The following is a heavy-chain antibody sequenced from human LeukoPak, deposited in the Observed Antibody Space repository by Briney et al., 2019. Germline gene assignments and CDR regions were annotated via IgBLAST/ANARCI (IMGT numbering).Heavy chain of an antibody. CDR3: ARMGGWEQSDYEGNPDY. J-gene: IGHJ4*02. D-gene: IGHD4-17*01. CDR2: ISTYRGHT. CDR1: GYTFTNHG. Sequence: GASVKVSCKTSGYTFTNHGITWVRQSPGQGLEWMGWISTYRGHTNYAQNLQGRVTMTTDTSTTTAYMELERLTSDDSAVYYCARMGGWEQSDYEGNPDYWGQGTLVTVSS. V-gene: IGHV1-18*01.